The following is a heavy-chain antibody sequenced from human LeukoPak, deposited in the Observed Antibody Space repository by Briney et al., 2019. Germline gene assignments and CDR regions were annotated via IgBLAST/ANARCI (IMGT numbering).Heavy chain of an antibody. CDR2: MYSSGST. CDR3: ARGAGTITNDAFDI. Sequence: SETLSLTCTLSSDSSGNFYWSWIRQPAGKGLEWIGRMYSSGSTNYNPSLKSRVTISVGTSKNQFSLKLTSVTTADTAVYYCARGAGTITNDAFDIWGQGTMVTVSS. CDR1: SDSSGNFY. D-gene: IGHD5-24*01. V-gene: IGHV4-4*07. J-gene: IGHJ3*02.